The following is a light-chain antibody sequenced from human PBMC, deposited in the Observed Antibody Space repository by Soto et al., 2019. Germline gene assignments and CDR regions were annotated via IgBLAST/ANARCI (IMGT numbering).Light chain of an antibody. CDR1: QSVAGNF. J-gene: IGKJ3*01. CDR2: AAS. CDR3: QQYGKSPLT. V-gene: IGKV3-20*01. Sequence: EIVLPQSPGTLSLSPGETATLSCTASQSVAGNFLAWYQQRPGQAPRLLLSAASSRDTAIPDRFSGSGSGNEFTVTISRLGPDDSAVYFCQQYGKSPLTFGPGTNLNIK.